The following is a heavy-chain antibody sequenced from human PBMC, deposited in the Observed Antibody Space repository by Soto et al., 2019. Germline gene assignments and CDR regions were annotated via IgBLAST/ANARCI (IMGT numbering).Heavy chain of an antibody. CDR3: ASRLYGGIDY. CDR2: IIPIFGTA. CDR1: GGTFSSYA. V-gene: IGHV1-69*13. Sequence: GASVKVSCKASGGTFSSYAISWVRQAPGQGLEWMGGIIPIFGTANYAQKFQGRVTITADESTSTAYMELSSLRSEDTTVYYCASRLYGGIDYWGQGTLVTVSS. D-gene: IGHD2-15*01. J-gene: IGHJ4*02.